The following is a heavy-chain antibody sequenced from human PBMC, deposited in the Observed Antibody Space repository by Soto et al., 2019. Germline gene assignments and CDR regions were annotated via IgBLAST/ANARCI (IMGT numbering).Heavy chain of an antibody. J-gene: IGHJ6*02. CDR1: GFSFNSYE. V-gene: IGHV3-30*18. CDR3: EKQVVGIAGERAMRVNHAYYGMDV. CDR2: ISHDGSKT. D-gene: IGHD2-15*01. Sequence: QVQLVESGGGVVQPGRSLRLSCEASGFSFNSYEMNWVRQAPGKGPYWVAFISHDGSKTSYVASVKGRLTISRDNSKNTMYLEMSGMRAEDAAVYDCEKQVVGIAGERAMRVNHAYYGMDVWGQGAPGTVSS.